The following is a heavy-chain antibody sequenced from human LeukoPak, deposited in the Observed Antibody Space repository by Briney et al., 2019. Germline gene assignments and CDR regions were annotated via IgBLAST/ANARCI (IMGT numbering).Heavy chain of an antibody. Sequence: SETLSLTCTVSGGSISSYYWSRIRQPPGKGLEWIGYIYYSGSTDYNPSLKSRVTISIDTSKNQFSLKLRSVTAADTAVYYCARSYGDFDYWGQGTLVTVSS. CDR3: ARSYGDFDY. V-gene: IGHV4-59*01. J-gene: IGHJ4*02. CDR2: IYYSGST. D-gene: IGHD4-17*01. CDR1: GGSISSYY.